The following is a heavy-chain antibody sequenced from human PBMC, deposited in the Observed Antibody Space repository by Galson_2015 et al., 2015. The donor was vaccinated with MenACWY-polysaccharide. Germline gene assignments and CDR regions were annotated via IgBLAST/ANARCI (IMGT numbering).Heavy chain of an antibody. CDR1: GFTFSNCA. D-gene: IGHD2-15*01. J-gene: IGHJ4*02. CDR3: AKAYIAVMEDAAYDC. CDR2: ISGSGDST. V-gene: IGHV3-23*01. Sequence: LRLSCAASGFTFSNCAMSWVRQAPGRGLEWVSGISGSGDSTYYADAVKGRLTISRDNSKNTVYLQMDSLRAEDTALYYCAKAYIAVMEDAAYDCWGQGALVTVSS.